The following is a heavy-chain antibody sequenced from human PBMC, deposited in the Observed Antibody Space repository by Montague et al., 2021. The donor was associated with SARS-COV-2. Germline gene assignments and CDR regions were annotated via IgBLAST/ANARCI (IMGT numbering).Heavy chain of an antibody. Sequence: SETLSLTCSVSGESISGLFWNWIRQPAGKGLEWIGRIYAGGGTDYNPSLESRVTMSVDTSKNQFSLKVNSVAAADTALYYCARGVVAVPPVPDYWGRGTLVTVSS. D-gene: IGHD2-15*01. CDR1: GESISGLF. CDR2: IYAGGGT. V-gene: IGHV4-4*07. CDR3: ARGVVAVPPVPDY. J-gene: IGHJ4*02.